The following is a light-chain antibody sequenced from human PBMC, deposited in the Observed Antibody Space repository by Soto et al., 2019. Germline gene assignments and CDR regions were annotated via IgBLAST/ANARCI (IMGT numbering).Light chain of an antibody. CDR2: DVS. CDR1: QSISSW. V-gene: IGKV1-5*01. J-gene: IGKJ5*01. Sequence: DIQMTQSPSTLSASVGDRVTITCLASQSISSWLAWYQQKPGKAPNLLIYDVSNLESGVPSRFSGSGSGTEFTLTISSLQPDDFATYYCQQYNSYSPTFGQGTRLEI. CDR3: QQYNSYSPT.